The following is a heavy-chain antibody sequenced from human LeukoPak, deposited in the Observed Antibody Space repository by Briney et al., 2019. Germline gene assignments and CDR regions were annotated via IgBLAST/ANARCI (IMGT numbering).Heavy chain of an antibody. CDR3: ASGGIYYGAAFDF. CDR1: GFTFSSYS. Sequence: GGSLRLSCAASGFTFSSYSMNWVRQAPGKGLEWVSSISSSSSYIYYADSVKGRFTISRDNAKNSLYLQMNSLRAEDTALYYCASGGIYYGAAFDFWGQGSLVTVSA. J-gene: IGHJ4*02. D-gene: IGHD1-26*01. V-gene: IGHV3-21*04. CDR2: ISSSSSYI.